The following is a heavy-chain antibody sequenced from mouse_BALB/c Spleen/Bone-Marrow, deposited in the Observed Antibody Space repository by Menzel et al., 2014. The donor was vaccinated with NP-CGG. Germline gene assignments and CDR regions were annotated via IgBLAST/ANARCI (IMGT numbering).Heavy chain of an antibody. J-gene: IGHJ3*01. D-gene: IGHD2-1*01. CDR2: IDPANGNT. Sequence: EVQLQQSGAELVKPGASVKLSCTASGSNIKDTYMHWVKQRPEQGLEWIGRIDPANGNTKYDPKFQGKATITADTSSNTAYLQLSSLTSEDTAVYYCARMGLLWYPWFAYWGQGTLVTVSA. V-gene: IGHV14-3*02. CDR3: ARMGLLWYPWFAY. CDR1: GSNIKDTY.